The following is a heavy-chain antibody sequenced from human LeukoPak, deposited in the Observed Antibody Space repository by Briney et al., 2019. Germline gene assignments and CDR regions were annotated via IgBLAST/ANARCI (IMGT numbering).Heavy chain of an antibody. CDR3: ARDPVGYSGYDLGGVDY. D-gene: IGHD5-12*01. Sequence: GGSLRLSCAASGFMFSKYDMHWVRHVTGKGLEWVSGIDRDGVTYYSGSVKGRFTSSRENAKNSLDLQMNTLRAGDTGVYYCARDPVGYSGYDLGGVDYWGQGTLVTVSS. J-gene: IGHJ4*02. CDR1: GFMFSKYD. V-gene: IGHV3-13*01. CDR2: IDRDGVT.